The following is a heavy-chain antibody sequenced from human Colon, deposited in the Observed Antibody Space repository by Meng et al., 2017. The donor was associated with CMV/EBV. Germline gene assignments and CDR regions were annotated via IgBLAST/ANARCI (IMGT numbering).Heavy chain of an antibody. J-gene: IGHJ6*02. CDR3: ARDGGGVGDCSSTSCSQGYYYYGLDV. Sequence: GRSLRPSCAASGFTVSSNYMSLVRQSPGKGLEWVTDIYTGGSTYYADSVKGRFTISRDNAKNSLYLQMNSLRAEDTAVYYCARDGGGVGDCSSTSCSQGYYYYGLDVWGQGTTVTVSS. D-gene: IGHD2-2*01. V-gene: IGHV3-53*01. CDR1: GFTVSSNY. CDR2: IYTGGST.